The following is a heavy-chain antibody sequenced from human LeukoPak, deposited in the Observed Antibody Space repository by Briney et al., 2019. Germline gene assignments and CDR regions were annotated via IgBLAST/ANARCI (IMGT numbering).Heavy chain of an antibody. CDR1: GGSFSGNY. D-gene: IGHD6-13*01. CDR2: INHSGST. V-gene: IGHV4-34*01. J-gene: IGHJ4*02. Sequence: SETLSLTCAVYGGSFSGNYWTWMRQSLGKGLEWIGEINHSGSTNYNPSLKSRVTISVDTSKNRFSLNLISVTAADTAVYYCARAPAAAGTIDYWGQGTLVTVSS. CDR3: ARAPAAAGTIDY.